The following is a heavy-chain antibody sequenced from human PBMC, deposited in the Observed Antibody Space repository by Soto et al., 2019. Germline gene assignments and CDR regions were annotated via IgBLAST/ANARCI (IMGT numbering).Heavy chain of an antibody. D-gene: IGHD6-13*01. CDR2: ISSSSSYI. Sequence: SVRLSCAASGFTFSSYSMNWVRQTPGKGLEWVSSISSSSSYINYADSVKGRFTISRDNAKNSLYLQMNSLRAEDTAVYYCARGVAAGYWGQGTLVTVSS. J-gene: IGHJ4*02. V-gene: IGHV3-21*01. CDR1: GFTFSSYS. CDR3: ARGVAAGY.